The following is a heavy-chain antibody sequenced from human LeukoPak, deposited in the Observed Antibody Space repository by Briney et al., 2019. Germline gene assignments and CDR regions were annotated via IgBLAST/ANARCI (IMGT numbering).Heavy chain of an antibody. CDR3: AKDLEYYGSGSYGGIFDY. D-gene: IGHD3-10*01. V-gene: IGHV3-30*18. J-gene: IGHJ4*02. CDR2: ISNVGSNK. CDR1: GFIFSNYG. Sequence: PGGSLRLSCAASGFIFSNYGMHWVRQAPGKGLEWVTVISNVGSNKYYADSVKGRFTISRDNSKNTLYLQLNSLRAEDTAVYYCAKDLEYYGSGSYGGIFDYWGQGTLVTVSP.